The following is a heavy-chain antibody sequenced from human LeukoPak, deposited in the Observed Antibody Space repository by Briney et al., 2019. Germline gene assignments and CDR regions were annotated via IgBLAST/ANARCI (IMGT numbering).Heavy chain of an antibody. J-gene: IGHJ4*02. D-gene: IGHD1-1*01. CDR3: ARDGRGILEF. CDR2: IYSSGST. Sequence: PGGPLRLSCTASGFIVSSNYMSWVRQAPGKGLEWVSVIYSSGSTYFADSVKGRFTISRDNSKNTVYLQMNSLKAEDTAVYYCARDGRGILEFWGQGALVTVSP. V-gene: IGHV3-53*01. CDR1: GFIVSSNY.